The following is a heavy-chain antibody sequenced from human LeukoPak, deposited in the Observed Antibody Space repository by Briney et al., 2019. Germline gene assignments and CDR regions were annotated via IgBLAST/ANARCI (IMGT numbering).Heavy chain of an antibody. J-gene: IGHJ3*02. V-gene: IGHV1-3*01. CDR3: ARESSDIVATILYAFDI. Sequence: ASVKVSCKASGYTFTSYAMHWVRQAPGQRLEWMGWINAGNGNTKYSQKFQGRVTITRDTSASTAYMELSSLRSEDTAVYYCARESSDIVATILYAFDIWGQGTMVTVSS. D-gene: IGHD5-12*01. CDR2: INAGNGNT. CDR1: GYTFTSYA.